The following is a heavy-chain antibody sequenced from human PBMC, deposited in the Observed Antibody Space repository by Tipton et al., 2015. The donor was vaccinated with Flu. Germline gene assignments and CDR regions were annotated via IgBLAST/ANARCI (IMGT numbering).Heavy chain of an antibody. Sequence: TLSITCTVSGGSISSYYWSWIRQPPGKGLEWIGYIYYSGSTNYNPSLKSRVTISVDTSKNQFSLKLSSVTAADTAVYYCARDRESGSYSPGDAFDIWGQGTMVTVSS. V-gene: IGHV4-59*01. D-gene: IGHD1-26*01. CDR2: IYYSGST. CDR3: ARDRESGSYSPGDAFDI. J-gene: IGHJ3*02. CDR1: GGSISSYY.